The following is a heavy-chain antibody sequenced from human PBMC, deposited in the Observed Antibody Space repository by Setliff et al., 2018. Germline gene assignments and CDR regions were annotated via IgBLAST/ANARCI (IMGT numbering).Heavy chain of an antibody. CDR1: GFTFSSYW. J-gene: IGHJ6*02. V-gene: IGHV3-7*01. CDR3: ARDHAYGSRFYYYYYGMDV. CDR2: IKPDGSDK. D-gene: IGHD3-10*01. Sequence: GGSLRLSCVASGFTFSSYWMSWVRQAPGKGLEWVANIKPDGSDKYYLDSVKGQFTISRDNAKNSLYLQMNSLRAEDTAVYYCARDHAYGSRFYYYYYGMDVWGQGTTVTVSS.